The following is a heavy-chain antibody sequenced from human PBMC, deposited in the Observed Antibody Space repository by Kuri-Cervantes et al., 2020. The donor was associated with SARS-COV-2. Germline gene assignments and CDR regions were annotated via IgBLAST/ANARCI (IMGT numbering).Heavy chain of an antibody. J-gene: IGHJ4*02. CDR2: ISTSSSTI. CDR1: GFTFSSYS. D-gene: IGHD1-26*01. V-gene: IGHV3-48*01. CDR3: ANLPVGATVGDY. Sequence: GGSXXLSXAASGFTFSSYSMNWVRQAPGKGLDGVSYISTSSSTIYYADSVKGRFTISRDNAKNSLYLQMNSLRAEDTAVYYCANLPVGATVGDYWGQGTLVTVSS.